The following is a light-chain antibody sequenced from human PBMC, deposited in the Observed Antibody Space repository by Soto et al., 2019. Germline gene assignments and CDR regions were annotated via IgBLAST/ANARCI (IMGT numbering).Light chain of an antibody. CDR2: KVI. CDR3: SSYTSGSTLVV. CDR1: SSDIGTYNY. Sequence: QSVLTQPASVSGSPGQSITISCTGTSSDIGTYNYVSWYQQQPGRAPQLIIYKVINRPSGVSDRFSGSKSGNTASLTISGLQAEDEADYYCSSYTSGSTLVVFGTGTKVTVL. J-gene: IGLJ1*01. V-gene: IGLV2-14*01.